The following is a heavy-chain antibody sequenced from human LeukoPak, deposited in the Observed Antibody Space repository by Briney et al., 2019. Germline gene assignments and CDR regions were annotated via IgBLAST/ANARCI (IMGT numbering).Heavy chain of an antibody. CDR2: IIPIFGTA. J-gene: IGHJ3*02. D-gene: IGHD3-22*01. CDR1: GGTFSSYA. V-gene: IGHV1-69*01. CDR3: AREDTNYYDSSGFWPYAFYI. Sequence: SVKVSCKASGGTFSSYAISWVRQAPGQGLEWMGGIIPIFGTANYTQKFQGRVTITADESTSTAYMELSSLRSEDTAVYYCAREDTNYYDSSGFWPYAFYIWGPETMVTVSS.